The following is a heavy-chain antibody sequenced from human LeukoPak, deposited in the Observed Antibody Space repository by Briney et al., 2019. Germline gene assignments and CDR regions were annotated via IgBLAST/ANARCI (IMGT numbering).Heavy chain of an antibody. V-gene: IGHV3-48*04. CDR3: ASYSYDEEN. CDR1: GFTFSSYS. Sequence: GGSLRLSCAASGFTFSSYSMNWVRQAPGKGLEWVSYISSGSSTIYYADSVKGRFTISRDNAKSSLYLQMNSLRAEDTAVYYCASYSYDEENWGQGTLVTVSS. CDR2: ISSGSSTI. D-gene: IGHD2-15*01. J-gene: IGHJ4*02.